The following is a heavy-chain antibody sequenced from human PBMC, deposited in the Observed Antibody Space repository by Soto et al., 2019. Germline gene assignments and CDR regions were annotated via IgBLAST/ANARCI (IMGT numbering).Heavy chain of an antibody. CDR3: TTDEADYRGSYPDY. D-gene: IGHD1-26*01. J-gene: IGHJ4*02. Sequence: GGSLRLSCAASGFTFSNAWMNWVRQAPGKGLEWVGRIKSKTDGGTTDYAAPVKGRFTISRDDSKNTLYLQMNSLKTEDTAVYYCTTDEADYRGSYPDYWGQGTLVTVSS. CDR2: IKSKTDGGTT. V-gene: IGHV3-15*07. CDR1: GFTFSNAW.